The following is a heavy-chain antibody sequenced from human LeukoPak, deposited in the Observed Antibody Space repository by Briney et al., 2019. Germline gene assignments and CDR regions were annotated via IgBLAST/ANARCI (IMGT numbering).Heavy chain of an antibody. CDR3: AKAEQTAFDY. CDR2: ISWNSGSI. Sequence: GGSLRLSCAASGFTFDDYAMHWVRQAPGKGLEWVSGISWNSGSIGYADSVKGRFTISRVNSKNTLYLQMNSLRAEDTAVYYCAKAEQTAFDYWGQGTLVTVSS. V-gene: IGHV3-9*01. D-gene: IGHD1-26*01. J-gene: IGHJ4*02. CDR1: GFTFDDYA.